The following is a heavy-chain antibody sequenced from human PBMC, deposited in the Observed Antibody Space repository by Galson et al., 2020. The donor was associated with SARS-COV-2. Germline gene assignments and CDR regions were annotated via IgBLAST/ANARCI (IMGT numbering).Heavy chain of an antibody. J-gene: IGHJ5*02. CDR1: GGSFSGYY. V-gene: IGHV4-34*01. CDR2: INHSGST. Sequence: SETLSLTCAVYGGSFSGYYWSWIRQPPGKGLEWIGEINHSGSTNYNPSLKSRVTISVDTSKNQFSLKLSSVTAADTAVYYCARGRYSSSWYGDVWWFDPWGQGTLVTVSS. D-gene: IGHD6-13*01. CDR3: ARGRYSSSWYGDVWWFDP.